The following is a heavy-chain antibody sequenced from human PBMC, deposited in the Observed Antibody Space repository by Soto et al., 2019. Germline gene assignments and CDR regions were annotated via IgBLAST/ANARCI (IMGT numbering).Heavy chain of an antibody. V-gene: IGHV3-72*01. J-gene: IGHJ4*02. CDR3: ARNLAYGGGYTFDY. CDR2: SRDKAHSYTT. Sequence: EVQLVESGGGLVQPGGSLRLSCEVSAFTFSDHFIDWVRQAPGKGLEWVGRSRDKAHSYTTEYAASVKGRFTISRDDSRNSLSLQMNSLKTEDTAVYYCARNLAYGGGYTFDYWGQGTLVTVSS. CDR1: AFTFSDHF. D-gene: IGHD2-21*01.